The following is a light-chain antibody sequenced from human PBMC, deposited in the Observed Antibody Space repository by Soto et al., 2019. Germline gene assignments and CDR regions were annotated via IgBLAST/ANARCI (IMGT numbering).Light chain of an antibody. J-gene: IGLJ2*01. CDR1: SGHSSYI. V-gene: IGLV4-60*02. CDR2: LEGSGSY. Sequence: QSVLTQSSSASASLGSSVKLTCTLISGHSSYIIAWHQQQPGKAPRYLMKLEGSGSYHKGSGVPDRFSCYSTGADRYLTISNLQFEDEADYYCETWDFNTRVFGGGTKMTVL. CDR3: ETWDFNTRV.